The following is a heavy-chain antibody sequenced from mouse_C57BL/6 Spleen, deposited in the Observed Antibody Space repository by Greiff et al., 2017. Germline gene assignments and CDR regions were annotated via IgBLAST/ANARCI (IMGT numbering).Heavy chain of an antibody. J-gene: IGHJ2*01. V-gene: IGHV6-3*01. CDR3: TGDWDVFDY. CDR1: GFTFSNYW. CDR2: IRLKSDNYAT. D-gene: IGHD4-1*01. Sequence: EVQGVESGGGLVQPGGSMKLSCVASGFTFSNYWMNWVRQSPEKGLEWVAQIRLKSDNYATHYAESVKGRFTISRDDSKSSVYLQMNNLRAEDTGIYYCTGDWDVFDYWGQGTTRTVSS.